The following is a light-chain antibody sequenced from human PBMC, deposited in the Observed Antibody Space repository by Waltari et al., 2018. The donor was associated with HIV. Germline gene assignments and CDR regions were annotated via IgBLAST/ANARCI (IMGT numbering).Light chain of an antibody. Sequence: QSALTQPASVSGSPGQSITISCTGTSNDVGYYNLVSRYQQDPGKAPKVMIYEVSKRPSGVSNRFSCSKSGNTASLTISGLQAEDEAYYYCGSYAGSNAYVFGIGTKVTVL. V-gene: IGLV2-23*02. CDR2: EVS. CDR3: GSYAGSNAYV. CDR1: SNDVGYYNL. J-gene: IGLJ1*01.